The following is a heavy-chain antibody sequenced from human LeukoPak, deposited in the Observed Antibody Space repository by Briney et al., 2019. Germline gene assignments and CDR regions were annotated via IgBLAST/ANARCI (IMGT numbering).Heavy chain of an antibody. CDR3: ARGGRLPQLVGGEAFDI. D-gene: IGHD6-13*01. V-gene: IGHV1-2*04. Sequence: ASVKVSCKASGYTFTGYYMHWVRQAPGQGLEWMGWINPNSGGTNYAQKFQGWVTMTRDTSISTAYMELSRLRSDDTAVYYCARGGRLPQLVGGEAFDIWGQGTMVTVSS. CDR1: GYTFTGYY. CDR2: INPNSGGT. J-gene: IGHJ3*02.